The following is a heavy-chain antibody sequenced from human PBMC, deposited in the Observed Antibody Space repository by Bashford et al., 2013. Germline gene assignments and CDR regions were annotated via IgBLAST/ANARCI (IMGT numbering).Heavy chain of an antibody. CDR2: IYYSGST. D-gene: IGHD6-19*01. V-gene: IGHV4-59*01. CDR3: ARHVAGRWGDYFDN. Sequence: SETLSLTCTVSGGSISSYYWSWIRQPPGKGLEWIGYIYYSGSTNYNPSLKSRVTISVDTSKNQFSLKLSSVTAADTAVYYCARHVAGRWGDYFDNWGQGSLVTVSS. J-gene: IGHJ4*02. CDR1: GGSISSYY.